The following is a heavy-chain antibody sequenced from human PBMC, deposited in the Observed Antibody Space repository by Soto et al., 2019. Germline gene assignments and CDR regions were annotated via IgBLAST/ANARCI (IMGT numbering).Heavy chain of an antibody. Sequence: SVKVSCNASAGTFSSYAISWVRQAPGKGLDWMGGIIPIFGTANYAQKFQGRVTITADESTSTAYMELSSLRSEDTAVYYCATYYDFWSGYPAYYYGMDVWGQRTTVTVSS. J-gene: IGHJ6*02. CDR1: AGTFSSYA. D-gene: IGHD3-3*01. V-gene: IGHV1-69*13. CDR2: IIPIFGTA. CDR3: ATYYDFWSGYPAYYYGMDV.